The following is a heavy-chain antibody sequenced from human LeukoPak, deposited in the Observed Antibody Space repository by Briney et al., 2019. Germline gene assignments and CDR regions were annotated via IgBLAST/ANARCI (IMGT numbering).Heavy chain of an antibody. J-gene: IGHJ4*02. D-gene: IGHD5-12*01. CDR3: TRVRGYSGYDYGCYFDY. CDR1: GFTFGDYA. V-gene: IGHV3-49*04. Sequence: HPGRCLRLSCPPSGFTFGDYAISCVRHAPRNGLEWVGLIRSKVYGGTTEYAASVKGRRTISRDDSKSIAYLQMNSLKTEDTAVYYCTRVRGYSGYDYGCYFDYWGQGTLVTVSS. CDR2: IRSKVYGGTT.